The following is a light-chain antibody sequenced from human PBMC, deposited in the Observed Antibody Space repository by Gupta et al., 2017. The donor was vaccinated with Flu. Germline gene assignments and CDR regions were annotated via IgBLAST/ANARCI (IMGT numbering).Light chain of an antibody. CDR3: QQLNGYPLT. V-gene: IGKV1-9*01. CDR1: QGISTY. CDR2: PAS. J-gene: IGKJ4*01. Sequence: DIQLTQSPSFLSASVGDRVTITCRASQGISTYLAWYQQKPGKAPNLLIYPASTLQSGVPSRFSGSGSGTEFTLTINSLQPEDSATYYCQQLNGYPLTFGGGTKVEIK.